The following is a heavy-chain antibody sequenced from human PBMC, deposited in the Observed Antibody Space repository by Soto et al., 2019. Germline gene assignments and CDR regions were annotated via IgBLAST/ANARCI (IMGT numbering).Heavy chain of an antibody. D-gene: IGHD6-19*01. J-gene: IGHJ4*02. CDR3: AKAPATDKGQAVADTKSTPTPEYYFDY. Sequence: GGSLRLSCAASGFTFSSYAMSWVRQAPGKGLEWVSAISGSGGSTYYADSVKGRFTISRDNSKNTLYLQMNSLRAEDTAVYYCAKAPATDKGQAVADTKSTPTPEYYFDYWGQGTLVTVSS. CDR1: GFTFSSYA. CDR2: ISGSGGST. V-gene: IGHV3-23*01.